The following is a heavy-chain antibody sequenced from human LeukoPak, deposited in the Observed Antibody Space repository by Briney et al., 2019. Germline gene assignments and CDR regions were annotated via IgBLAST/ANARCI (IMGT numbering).Heavy chain of an antibody. V-gene: IGHV3-23*01. CDR1: GFTFSSYE. D-gene: IGHD3-22*01. J-gene: IGHJ4*02. CDR2: VSTSGGST. CDR3: AKQAYDSPRTDFDY. Sequence: GGSLRLSCTASGFTFSSYEMIWVRQAPGKGLEWVSGVSTSGGSTYYADSVKGRFTISRDNSKNTLHLQMNSLRAEDTAIYYCAKQAYDSPRTDFDYWGQGTLVTVSS.